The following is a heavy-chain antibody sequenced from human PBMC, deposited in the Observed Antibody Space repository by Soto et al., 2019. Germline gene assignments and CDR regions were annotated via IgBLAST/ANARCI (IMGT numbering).Heavy chain of an antibody. CDR2: IYYSGST. D-gene: IGHD3-10*01. V-gene: IGHV4-39*01. Sequence: SETLSLTCTVSGGSISSSSYYWGWIRQPPGKGLEWIGSIYYSGSTYYNPSLKSRVTISVDTSKNQFSLKLSSVTAADTAVYYCARLCGFGGLFSTGPGNYYYGMDVWGQGTTVTV. CDR3: ARLCGFGGLFSTGPGNYYYGMDV. CDR1: GGSISSSSYY. J-gene: IGHJ6*02.